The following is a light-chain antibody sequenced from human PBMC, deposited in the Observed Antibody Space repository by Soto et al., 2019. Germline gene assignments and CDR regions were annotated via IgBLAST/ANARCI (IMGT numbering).Light chain of an antibody. CDR2: DAS. V-gene: IGKV3-11*01. CDR1: QSVGSN. CDR3: QQRSNWPPLT. J-gene: IGKJ4*01. Sequence: EIVLTQSPATLSLSPGERATLSCRASQSVGSNLAWYQQKPGQAPRLLIYDASNRATGIPARFSGSGSGTDFTLTISSLEPEDFALYYCQQRSNWPPLTVGGGTKVESK.